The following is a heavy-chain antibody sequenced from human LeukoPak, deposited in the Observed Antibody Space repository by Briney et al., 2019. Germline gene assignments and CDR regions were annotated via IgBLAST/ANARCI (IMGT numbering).Heavy chain of an antibody. CDR1: GFTFSSYW. CDR2: IKQDGSEK. D-gene: IGHD4-17*01. V-gene: IGHV3-7*01. Sequence: GGSLRLSCAASGFTFSSYWMSWVRQAPGKGLEWVANIKQDGSEKYYVDSVKGRFTISRDNAKNSLYLQMNSLRPEDTAVYYCARDPATTVTAYAYWGQGTLVTVSS. J-gene: IGHJ4*02. CDR3: ARDPATTVTAYAY.